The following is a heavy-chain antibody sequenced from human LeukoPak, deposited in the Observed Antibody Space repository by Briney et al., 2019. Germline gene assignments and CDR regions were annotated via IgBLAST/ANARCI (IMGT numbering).Heavy chain of an antibody. CDR1: GGSISSSSYY. J-gene: IGHJ4*02. CDR2: IYYSGST. D-gene: IGHD2-21*02. CDR3: ARLEAVVTSLDY. V-gene: IGHV4-39*01. Sequence: SETLSLTCTVSGGSISSSSYYWGWIRQPPGKGLEWIGSIYYSGSTYYNPSLKSRVTISVDTSKNQFSLKLSSVTAADTAVYYCARLEAVVTSLDYWGQGTLVTVSS.